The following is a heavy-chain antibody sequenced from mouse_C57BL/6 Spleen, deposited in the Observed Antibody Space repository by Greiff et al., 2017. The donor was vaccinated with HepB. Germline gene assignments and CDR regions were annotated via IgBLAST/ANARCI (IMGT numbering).Heavy chain of an antibody. CDR2: ISSGGSYT. J-gene: IGHJ2*01. D-gene: IGHD1-1*01. CDR1: GFTFSSYG. CDR3: ARHDYYGSSLYYFDY. V-gene: IGHV5-6*01. Sequence: EVQLVESGGDLVKPGGSLKLSCAASGFTFSSYGMSWVRQTPDKRLEWVATISSGGSYTYYPGSVKGRFTISRDNAKNTLYLKMSSLKSEDTAMYYCARHDYYGSSLYYFDYWGQGTTLTVSS.